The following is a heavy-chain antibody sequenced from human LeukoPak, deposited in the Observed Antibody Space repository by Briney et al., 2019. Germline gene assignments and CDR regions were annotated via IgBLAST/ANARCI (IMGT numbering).Heavy chain of an antibody. J-gene: IGHJ4*02. CDR1: VYTFTSYY. CDR3: ARYSSGWYPYYFDY. CDR2: INPSGGST. V-gene: IGHV1-46*01. D-gene: IGHD6-19*01. Sequence: ASVRVSYTASVYTFTSYYMHWVRQAPGQGLEWMGIINPSGGSTSYAQKFQGRVTMTRDTSTSTVYMELSSLRSEDTAVYYCARYSSGWYPYYFDYWGQGTLVTVSS.